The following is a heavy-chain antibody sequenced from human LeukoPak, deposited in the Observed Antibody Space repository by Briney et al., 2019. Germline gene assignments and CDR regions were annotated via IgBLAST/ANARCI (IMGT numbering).Heavy chain of an antibody. CDR1: GFTLSNYW. D-gene: IGHD1-26*01. V-gene: IGHV3-21*01. CDR3: ARAGEGYSGSYIWFDY. CDR2: ISSSSSYI. J-gene: IGHJ4*02. Sequence: GGSLRLSCAAAGFTLSNYWMSWVRQAPGKGLEWVSSISSSSSYIYYADSVKGRFTISRDNAKNSLYLQMNSLRAEDTAVYYCARAGEGYSGSYIWFDYWGQGTLVTVSS.